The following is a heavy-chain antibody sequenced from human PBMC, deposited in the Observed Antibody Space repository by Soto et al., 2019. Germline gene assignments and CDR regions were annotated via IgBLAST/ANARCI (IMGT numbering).Heavy chain of an antibody. CDR1: GYTFTTYY. V-gene: IGHV1-46*03. Sequence: QVQLVQSGAEVKKPGASVRVSCKASGYTFTTYYIYWVRQAPGQVLEWMGIINPNGGSTMYAQKFQRRVTMPRDTPTSTVCRGLSRLRSDDTAVDYCDRAAWTTVTNHSQDVFDVWGPGTMVTVSS. CDR3: DRAAWTTVTNHSQDVFDV. CDR2: INPNGGST. D-gene: IGHD4-4*01. J-gene: IGHJ3*01.